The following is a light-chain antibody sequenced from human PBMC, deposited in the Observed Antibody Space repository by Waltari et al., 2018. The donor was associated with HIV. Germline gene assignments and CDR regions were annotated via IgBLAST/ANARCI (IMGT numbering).Light chain of an antibody. Sequence: SSELTQDPAVSVALGQTVRITCHGDSLRSYYARWYQQKPGQAPLLVVYGNDKRPSGIPDRFSGSSSGNTASLTITGAQAEDEADYYCNSRDSSGHHLVFATGTTVTVL. V-gene: IGLV3-19*01. J-gene: IGLJ1*01. CDR2: GND. CDR3: NSRDSSGHHLV. CDR1: SLRSYY.